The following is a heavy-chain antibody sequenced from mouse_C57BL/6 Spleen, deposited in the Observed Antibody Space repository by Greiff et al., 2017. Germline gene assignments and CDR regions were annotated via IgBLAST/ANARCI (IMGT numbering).Heavy chain of an antibody. V-gene: IGHV14-1*01. CDR3: TTDYYGSSWFGY. CDR2: IDPEDGDT. Sequence: EVQRVESGAELVRPGASVKLSCTASGFNIKDYYMHWVKQRPEQGLEWIGRIDPEDGDTEYAPKFQGKATMTADTSSNTAYLQRSRLTSEDTAVYYGTTDYYGSSWFGYWGQGTLVTVSA. D-gene: IGHD1-1*01. J-gene: IGHJ3*01. CDR1: GFNIKDYY.